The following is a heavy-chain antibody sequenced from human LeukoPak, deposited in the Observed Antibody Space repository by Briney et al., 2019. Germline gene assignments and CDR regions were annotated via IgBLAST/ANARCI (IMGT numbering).Heavy chain of an antibody. Sequence: SETLSFTCAVSGGSISSGGYSWSWIRQPPGKGLEWIGYIYHSGSTYYNPSLKSRVTISVDRSKNQFSLKLSSVTAADTAVYYCARGISGDSSYWGQGTLVTVSS. CDR1: GGSISSGGYS. D-gene: IGHD3-22*01. J-gene: IGHJ4*02. CDR2: IYHSGST. CDR3: ARGISGDSSY. V-gene: IGHV4-30-2*01.